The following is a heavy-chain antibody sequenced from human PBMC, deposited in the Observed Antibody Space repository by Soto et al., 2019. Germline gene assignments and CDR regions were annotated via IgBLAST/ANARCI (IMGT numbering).Heavy chain of an antibody. J-gene: IGHJ6*03. CDR3: ARDQPGHYDFWSGYRYYMDV. CDR1: GFTFSSYS. CDR2: ISSSSSSI. D-gene: IGHD3-3*01. V-gene: IGHV3-48*01. Sequence: GSLRLSCAASGFTFSSYSMNWVRQAPGKGLEWVSYISSSSSSICYADSVKGRFTISRDNAKNSLYLQMNSLRAEDTAVYYCARDQPGHYDFWSGYRYYMDVWGKGTTVTVSS.